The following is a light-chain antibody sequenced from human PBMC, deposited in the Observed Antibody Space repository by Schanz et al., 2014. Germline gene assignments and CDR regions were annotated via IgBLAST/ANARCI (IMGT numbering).Light chain of an antibody. CDR3: QQYGYSPRT. V-gene: IGKV3-20*01. Sequence: EIVLTQSPGALSLSPGDRATLSCRASQSVTSSYLAWYQQKPGQAPRLLIYGASTRATGIPDRFSGSGSGTGSGTDFTLTISRLEPEDFGVYYCQQYGYSPRTFGQGTRVEIK. CDR2: GAS. J-gene: IGKJ1*01. CDR1: QSVTSSY.